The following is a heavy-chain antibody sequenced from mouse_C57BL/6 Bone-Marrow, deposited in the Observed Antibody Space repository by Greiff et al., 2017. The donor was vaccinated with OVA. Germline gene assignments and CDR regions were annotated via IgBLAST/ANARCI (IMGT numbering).Heavy chain of an antibody. Sequence: EVKLVESGGGLVKPGGSLKLPCAASGFTFSSYAMSWVRQTPEKRLEWVATISDGGSYTYYPDNVKGRFTISRDNAKNNLYMQMSHLKSEDTAMYYGERDRGYYYGRSQSWFDYWGQGTLVTVSA. CDR2: ISDGGSYT. CDR1: GFTFSSYA. V-gene: IGHV5-4*01. D-gene: IGHD1-1*01. J-gene: IGHJ3*01. CDR3: ERDRGYYYGRSQSWFDY.